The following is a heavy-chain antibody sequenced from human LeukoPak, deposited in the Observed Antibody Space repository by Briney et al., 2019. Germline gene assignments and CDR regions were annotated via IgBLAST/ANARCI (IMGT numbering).Heavy chain of an antibody. Sequence: SVKVSCKASGGTLSSYAISWVRQAPGQGLEWMGGIIPIFGTANYAQKFQGRVTITADESTSTAYMELSSLRSEDTAVYYCASHYYDSSGSELLDYCGQGTLVTVSS. CDR3: ASHYYDSSGSELLDY. CDR2: IIPIFGTA. CDR1: GGTLSSYA. D-gene: IGHD3-22*01. J-gene: IGHJ4*02. V-gene: IGHV1-69*13.